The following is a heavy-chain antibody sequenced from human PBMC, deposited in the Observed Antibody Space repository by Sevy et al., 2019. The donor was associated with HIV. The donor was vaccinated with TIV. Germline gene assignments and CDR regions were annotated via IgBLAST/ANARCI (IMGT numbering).Heavy chain of an antibody. Sequence: GGSLRLSCTASGFTFSDYYMTWIRQAPGKGLEWVAYITSSGDTIYYADSVKGRFTISRDNAKNSLYLQMNNLRAEDTAVYYCAREYDYSHYAFDYWGQGTLVTVSS. CDR1: GFTFSDYY. J-gene: IGHJ4*02. CDR2: ITSSGDTI. CDR3: AREYDYSHYAFDY. D-gene: IGHD4-4*01. V-gene: IGHV3-11*01.